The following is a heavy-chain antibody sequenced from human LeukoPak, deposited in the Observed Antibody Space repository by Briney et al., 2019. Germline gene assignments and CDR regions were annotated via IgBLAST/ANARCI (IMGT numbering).Heavy chain of an antibody. V-gene: IGHV1-2*02. J-gene: IGHJ6*02. Sequence: ASVKVSCKASGYTFTVYYMHWVRQAPGQGLEWMGWIHPNSGGTNYAQKFQGRGTMTRDTSISTAYMELSRLRSDDTAVYYCARGHPVTYCSSTSCYYYYYGMDVWGQGTTVTVSS. CDR1: GYTFTVYY. CDR3: ARGHPVTYCSSTSCYYYYYGMDV. CDR2: IHPNSGGT. D-gene: IGHD2-2*01.